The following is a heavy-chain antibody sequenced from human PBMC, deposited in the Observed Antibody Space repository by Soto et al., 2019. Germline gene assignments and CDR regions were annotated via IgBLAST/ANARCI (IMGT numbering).Heavy chain of an antibody. V-gene: IGHV3-9*01. CDR1: GFTFDDYA. CDR2: ISGNSDNT. CDR3: ARTTWGYGEPLDS. J-gene: IGHJ4*02. Sequence: EVHLVESGGGVAQPGGSLRLSCATSGFTFDDYAMHWVRQAPGKGLEWVSGISGNSDNTGYADSVKGRFTISRDNAKRSLFLQMNSLRSEDTAFYFCARTTWGYGEPLDSWGQGTLVTVSS. D-gene: IGHD4-17*01.